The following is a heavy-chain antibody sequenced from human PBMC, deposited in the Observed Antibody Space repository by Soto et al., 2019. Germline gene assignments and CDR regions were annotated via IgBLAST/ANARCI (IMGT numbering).Heavy chain of an antibody. Sequence: GGSLRLSCAASGFTFSSYAMSWVRQAPGKGLEWVSAISGSGGSTYYADSVKGRFTISRDNSKNTLYLQMNSLRAEDTAVYYCAKDSLSSVAPIYYYYGMDVWGQGTTVTVSS. V-gene: IGHV3-23*01. CDR1: GFTFSSYA. CDR3: AKDSLSSVAPIYYYYGMDV. J-gene: IGHJ6*02. D-gene: IGHD6-19*01. CDR2: ISGSGGST.